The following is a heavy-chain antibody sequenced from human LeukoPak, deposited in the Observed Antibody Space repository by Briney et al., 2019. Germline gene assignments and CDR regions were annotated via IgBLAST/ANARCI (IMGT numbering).Heavy chain of an antibody. D-gene: IGHD3-10*01. CDR1: GDSISSNY. J-gene: IGHJ5*02. CDR3: ARHRTIVVRGTHRLGFDP. CDR2: IYTSGST. Sequence: SETLSLTCNVCGDSISSNYRSWIRQPAGKGLEWIGRIYTSGSTNYNPSLKSRVTMSVDTSKNQFSLKLSSVTAADTAVYYCARHRTIVVRGTHRLGFDPWGQGTLVTVSS. V-gene: IGHV4-4*07.